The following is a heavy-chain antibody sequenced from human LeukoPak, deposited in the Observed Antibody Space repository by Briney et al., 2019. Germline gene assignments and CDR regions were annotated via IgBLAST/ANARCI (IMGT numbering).Heavy chain of an antibody. Sequence: PSETLSHTCAHPGGSIRSSNWWSWVRQPPGKGLEWIAEIYHSGRTDYNRSLKSGVTISLDKTKNQFSLKMSSVAAADTAVYYFSGHQTDFYDRVGYSYYFDNWGQGTPVTVTS. CDR2: IYHSGRT. V-gene: IGHV4-4*02. CDR1: GGSIRSSNW. D-gene: IGHD2-2*03. J-gene: IGHJ4*02. CDR3: SGHQTDFYDRVGYSYYFDN.